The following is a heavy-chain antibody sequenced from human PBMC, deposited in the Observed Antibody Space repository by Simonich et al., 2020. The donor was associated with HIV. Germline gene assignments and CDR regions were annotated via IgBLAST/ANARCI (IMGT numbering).Heavy chain of an antibody. J-gene: IGHJ6*02. D-gene: IGHD2-15*01. V-gene: IGHV4-34*01. CDR1: GGSFSGYY. CDR2: INHSGST. CDR3: ARGGYCSGGSCYPLFSRYGMDV. Sequence: QVQLQQWGAGLLKPSETLSLTCAVYGGSFSGYYWSWIRQPPGKGLEWIGEINHSGSTNHNPPLKSRVTISVDTSKNQFSLKLSSVTAADTAVYYCARGGYCSGGSCYPLFSRYGMDVWGQGTTVTVSS.